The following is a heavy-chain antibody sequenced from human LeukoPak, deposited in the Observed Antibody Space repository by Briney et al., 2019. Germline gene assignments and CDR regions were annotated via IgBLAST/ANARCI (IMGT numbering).Heavy chain of an antibody. CDR2: IYYSGST. CDR1: GGSISSGGYY. CDR3: ASPGGIVGATNGDDAFDI. D-gene: IGHD1-26*01. V-gene: IGHV4-31*03. J-gene: IGHJ3*02. Sequence: SETLSLTCTVSGGSISSGGYYWSWIRQHPGKGLEWIGYIYYSGSTYYDPSLQSRVTISVDTSKNQFSLSLSSVTAADTAVYYCASPGGIVGATNGDDAFDIWGQGTMVTVSS.